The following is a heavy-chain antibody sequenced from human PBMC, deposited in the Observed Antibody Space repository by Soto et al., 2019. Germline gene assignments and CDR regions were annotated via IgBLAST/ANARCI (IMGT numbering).Heavy chain of an antibody. CDR1: GFTFTSYA. V-gene: IGHV3-23*01. D-gene: IGHD6-13*01. Sequence: EVQLLESGGGLVQPGGSLRLSCAASGFTFTSYAMNWVRLAPGKGLEWVSAISGTGYNTYYADSVKGRFTISIDNTKNTLYLQMNSLRAEDTAVYYCAKAGFSSSWSPTYFDYWGQGTLVTVSS. CDR2: ISGTGYNT. CDR3: AKAGFSSSWSPTYFDY. J-gene: IGHJ4*02.